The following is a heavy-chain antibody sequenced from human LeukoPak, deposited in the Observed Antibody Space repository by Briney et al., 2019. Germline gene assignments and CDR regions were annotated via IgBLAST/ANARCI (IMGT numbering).Heavy chain of an antibody. CDR1: GFTFSSYA. D-gene: IGHD1-1*01. J-gene: IGHJ4*02. CDR2: ISGSGGST. Sequence: PGGSLRLSCAASGFTFSSYAMSWVRQAPGKGLEWVSAISGSGGSTYYADSVKGRFTISRDNSKNTLYLQMNSLRAEDTAVYYCAKDYEVEPGSFLDYWGQGTLVTVSS. CDR3: AKDYEVEPGSFLDY. V-gene: IGHV3-23*01.